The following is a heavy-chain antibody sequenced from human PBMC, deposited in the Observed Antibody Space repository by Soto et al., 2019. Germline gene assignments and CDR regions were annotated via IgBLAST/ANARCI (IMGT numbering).Heavy chain of an antibody. Sequence: GGSLRLSCAASGFTFSSYSMNWVRQAPGKGLEWVSYISSSSSTIYYAGSVKGRFTISRDNAKNSLYLQMNSLRDEDTAVYYCARDHRGMIFGVAYDAFDIWGQGTMVTVSS. CDR3: ARDHRGMIFGVAYDAFDI. J-gene: IGHJ3*02. CDR2: ISSSSSTI. V-gene: IGHV3-48*02. CDR1: GFTFSSYS. D-gene: IGHD3-3*01.